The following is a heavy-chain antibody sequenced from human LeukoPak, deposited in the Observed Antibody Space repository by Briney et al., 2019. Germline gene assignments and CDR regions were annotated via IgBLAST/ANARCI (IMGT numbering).Heavy chain of an antibody. Sequence: SETLSLTCTVSGGSITSSNSYWGWIRQPPGKGLEWIGSIYYSVSTYYNPSLKSRVTISVDTSKNQFSLKLSSVTAADTAMYYCARHSGLSAPFDYWGQGTLVTVSS. V-gene: IGHV4-39*01. D-gene: IGHD3-16*02. J-gene: IGHJ4*02. CDR1: GGSITSSNSY. CDR3: ARHSGLSAPFDY. CDR2: IYYSVST.